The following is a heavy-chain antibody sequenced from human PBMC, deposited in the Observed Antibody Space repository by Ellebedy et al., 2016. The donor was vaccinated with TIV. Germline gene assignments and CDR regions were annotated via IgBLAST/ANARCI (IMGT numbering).Heavy chain of an antibody. D-gene: IGHD6-25*01. Sequence: MPSETLSLTCTVPGGSFSSYYWSWIRQPPGKGLEWIGYIYHSGSTNYNPSLKSRVTISVDTSKNQFSLKLSSVTAAGTAVYYCAYRAAKNWYFDLWGRGTLVTVSS. CDR3: AYRAAKNWYFDL. V-gene: IGHV4-4*08. CDR2: IYHSGST. J-gene: IGHJ2*01. CDR1: GGSFSSYY.